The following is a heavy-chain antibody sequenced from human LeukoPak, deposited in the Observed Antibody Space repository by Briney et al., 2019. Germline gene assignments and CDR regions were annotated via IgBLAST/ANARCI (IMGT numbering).Heavy chain of an antibody. V-gene: IGHV4-34*01. CDR1: GYFINSGGYF. D-gene: IGHD3-22*01. CDR2: INHSGSA. Sequence: SETLPLTCTVSGYFINSGGYFWSWIRQPPGKGLEWIGEINHSGSANYYPSLKSRVTMSVDTSKNQFSLNLSSVTAADTAVYYCARGNYYDSSGLPFDHWGQGTLVTVSS. J-gene: IGHJ4*02. CDR3: ARGNYYDSSGLPFDH.